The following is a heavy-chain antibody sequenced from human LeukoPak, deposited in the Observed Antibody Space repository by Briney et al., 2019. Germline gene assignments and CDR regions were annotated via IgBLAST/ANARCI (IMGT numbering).Heavy chain of an antibody. D-gene: IGHD3-22*01. CDR2: ISAYNGNT. V-gene: IGHV1-18*01. CDR1: GYTFTSYG. CDR3: ARGHQYYYDSSGESSMDV. Sequence: GASVKVSCKASGYTFTSYGISWVRQAPGQGLEWMGWISAYNGNTNYAQKFQGRVTITADESTSTAYMELSSLRSEDTAVYYCARGHQYYYDSSGESSMDVWGKGTTVTISS. J-gene: IGHJ6*03.